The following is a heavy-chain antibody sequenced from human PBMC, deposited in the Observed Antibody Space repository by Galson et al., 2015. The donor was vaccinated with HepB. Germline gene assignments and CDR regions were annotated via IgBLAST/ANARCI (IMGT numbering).Heavy chain of an antibody. V-gene: IGHV4-34*01. CDR3: ARGVRQWVVSQHYYGMDV. Sequence: ETLSLTCAVYGGSLSGYQWTWIRQPPGKGLEWIGEINHSGSTNYNPSLKSRVSISIDTSNNQFSLKLRSVTAADTAVYYCARGVRQWVVSQHYYGMDVWGQGTTVTVSS. J-gene: IGHJ6*02. D-gene: IGHD6-19*01. CDR2: INHSGST. CDR1: GGSLSGYQ.